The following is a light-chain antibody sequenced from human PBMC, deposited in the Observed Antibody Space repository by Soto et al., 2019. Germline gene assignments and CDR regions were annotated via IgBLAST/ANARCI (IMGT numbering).Light chain of an antibody. CDR1: SSDVGSYNL. CDR3: CSYAGSSTFV. Sequence: QSVLTQPASVSGSPGQSITISCTGTSSDVGSYNLDSWYQQHPGKAPKLMIYEGSKRPSGVSNRFSGSKSGNTASLTISGLQAEDEADYYCCSYAGSSTFVFGTGTKLTVL. CDR2: EGS. V-gene: IGLV2-23*01. J-gene: IGLJ1*01.